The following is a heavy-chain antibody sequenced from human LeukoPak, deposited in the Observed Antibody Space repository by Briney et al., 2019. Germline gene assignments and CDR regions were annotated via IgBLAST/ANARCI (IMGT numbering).Heavy chain of an antibody. CDR2: INHSGST. CDR3: ARGKWELLAFDY. D-gene: IGHD1-26*01. Sequence: PSETLSLTCAVYGGSLSGYYWSWIRQPPGKGLEWIGEINHSGSTNYNPSLKSRVTISVDTSKNQFSLKLSSVTAADTAVYYCARGKWELLAFDYWGQGTLVTVSS. V-gene: IGHV4-34*01. J-gene: IGHJ4*02. CDR1: GGSLSGYY.